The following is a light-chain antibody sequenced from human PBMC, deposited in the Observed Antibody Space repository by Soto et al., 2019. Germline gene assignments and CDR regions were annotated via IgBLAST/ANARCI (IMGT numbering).Light chain of an antibody. CDR3: QQYNTYWT. V-gene: IGKV1-5*03. CDR1: QSISSW. J-gene: IGKJ1*01. Sequence: DIQMTQSPSTLSASVGDRVTITFRASQSISSWLAWYQQKPRKAPKLLIYKASNLESGVPSRFSGSGSGTEFTLTISSLQPDDFATYYCQQYNTYWTFGQGTKVDIK. CDR2: KAS.